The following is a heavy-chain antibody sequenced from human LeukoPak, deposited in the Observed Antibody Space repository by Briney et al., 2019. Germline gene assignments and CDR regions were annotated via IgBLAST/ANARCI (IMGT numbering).Heavy chain of an antibody. CDR2: IRMKSNSYST. CDR1: GFTFSSYG. D-gene: IGHD2-8*01. J-gene: IGHJ4*02. Sequence: GGSLRLSCAASGFTFSSYGMHWVRQAPGKGLEWVARIRMKSNSYSTEYAASVKGRFPISRDDSENSLFLQMNSLTSEDTAVYYCARTNGADMYFDFWGQGTLVTVSS. CDR3: ARTNGADMYFDF. V-gene: IGHV3-72*01.